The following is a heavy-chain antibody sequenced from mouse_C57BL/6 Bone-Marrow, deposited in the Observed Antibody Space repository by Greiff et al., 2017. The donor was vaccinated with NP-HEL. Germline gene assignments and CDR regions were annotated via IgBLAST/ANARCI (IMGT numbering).Heavy chain of an antibody. CDR2: IYPRSGNT. CDR1: GYTFTSYG. CDR3: ARRGYYSNYAWFAY. V-gene: IGHV1-81*01. J-gene: IGHJ3*01. Sequence: QVQLKQSGAELARPGASVKLSCKASGYTFTSYGISWVKQRTGQGLEWIGEIYPRSGNTYYNEKFKGKATLTADKSSSTAYMELSSLTSEDSAVYFCARRGYYSNYAWFAYWGQGTLVTVSA. D-gene: IGHD2-5*01.